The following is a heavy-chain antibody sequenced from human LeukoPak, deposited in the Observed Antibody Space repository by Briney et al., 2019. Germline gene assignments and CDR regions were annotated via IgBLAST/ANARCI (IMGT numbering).Heavy chain of an antibody. Sequence: GGSLRLSCAASGFTFSSYAMSWVRQAPGKGLEWVSAISGSGGSTYYADSVRGRFTISRDNSKNTLYLQMNSLRAEDTAVYYCAKSSGPGGYYYYGMDVWGQGTTVTVSS. CDR1: GFTFSSYA. J-gene: IGHJ6*02. CDR3: AKSSGPGGYYYYGMDV. D-gene: IGHD3-22*01. CDR2: ISGSGGST. V-gene: IGHV3-23*01.